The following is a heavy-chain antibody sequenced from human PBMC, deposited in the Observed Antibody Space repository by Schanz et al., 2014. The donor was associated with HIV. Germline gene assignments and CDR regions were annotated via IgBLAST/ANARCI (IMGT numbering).Heavy chain of an antibody. D-gene: IGHD2-15*01. CDR1: GGTFSSFA. V-gene: IGHV1-69*01. Sequence: QVQLVQSGAEVKKPGSSVQVSCKTSGGTFSSFAINWVRQAPGQGLEWIGGIIPVFSTSNYAQKFQGRVTITADESTSTAYMELSSLRLEDTAVYYCAREGGNLVEGGYFFDYWGQGTLVTVSS. CDR2: IIPVFSTS. J-gene: IGHJ4*02. CDR3: AREGGNLVEGGYFFDY.